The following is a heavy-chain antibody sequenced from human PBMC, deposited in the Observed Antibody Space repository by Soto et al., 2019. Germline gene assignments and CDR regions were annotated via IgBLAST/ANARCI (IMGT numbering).Heavy chain of an antibody. CDR3: ARDGSSNGSFDY. Sequence: SETLSLTCTVSGGSISSGDYYWSWIRQPPGKGLEWIGYIYYSGSTYYNPSLKSRVTISVDTSKNQFSLKLSSVTAADTAVYYCARDGSSNGSFDYWGQGTLVTAPQ. V-gene: IGHV4-30-4*01. CDR2: IYYSGST. CDR1: GGSISSGDYY. J-gene: IGHJ4*02. D-gene: IGHD2-15*01.